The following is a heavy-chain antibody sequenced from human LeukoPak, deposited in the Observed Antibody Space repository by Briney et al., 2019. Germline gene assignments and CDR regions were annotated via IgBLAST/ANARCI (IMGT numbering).Heavy chain of an antibody. V-gene: IGHV4-4*08. CDR2: IYASGST. CDR3: ARDFRGRYCSGGSCYSEADY. D-gene: IGHD2-15*01. CDR1: GGSISSYY. Sequence: SETLSFTCTVSGGSISSYYWSWIRQPPRKGLEWIGHIYASGSTNYNPSLNNRLTISLDTSKNQFSLKLSSVTAADTAVYYCARDFRGRYCSGGSCYSEADYWGQGTLVTVS. J-gene: IGHJ4*02.